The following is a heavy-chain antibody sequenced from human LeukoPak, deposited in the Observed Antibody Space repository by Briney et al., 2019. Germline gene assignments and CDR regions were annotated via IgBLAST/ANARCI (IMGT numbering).Heavy chain of an antibody. Sequence: PGGSLRLSCAASGFTFSSYDMTWVRQAPGKGLEWVSTVSGSGTTTYYADSVKGRFTISRDNSKNTLYMQMNSLRAEDTAVYYCAKVPSLGVGAFWGQGTLVSVSS. CDR3: AKVPSLGVGAF. J-gene: IGHJ4*02. V-gene: IGHV3-23*01. D-gene: IGHD1-26*01. CDR2: VSGSGTTT. CDR1: GFTFSSYD.